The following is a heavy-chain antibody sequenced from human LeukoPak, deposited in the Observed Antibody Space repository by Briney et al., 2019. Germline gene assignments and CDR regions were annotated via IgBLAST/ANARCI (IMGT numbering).Heavy chain of an antibody. D-gene: IGHD3-10*01. V-gene: IGHV4-59*12. J-gene: IGHJ6*03. CDR1: GTSIKTYY. Sequence: PSETLSLTCNVSGTSIKTYYWSWIRQPPGKGLEWIGYIFDRGTTNYNPSLESRVTISAETSKNQFSLKLSSVTAADTAVYYCARAVGSGSFQTYYYYMDVWGKGTTVTISS. CDR2: IFDRGTT. CDR3: ARAVGSGSFQTYYYYMDV.